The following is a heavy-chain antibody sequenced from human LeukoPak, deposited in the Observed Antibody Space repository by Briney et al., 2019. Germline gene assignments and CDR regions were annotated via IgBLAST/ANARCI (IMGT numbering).Heavy chain of an antibody. J-gene: IGHJ3*02. CDR3: AKDRGSPPDAFDI. V-gene: IGHV3-30*02. CDR2: IRYDGSNK. Sequence: GGSLRLSCAASGFTLSDYGMHWVRQAPGKGLEWVAFIRYDGSNKYYADSVKGRFTISRDNSKHTLYLQMNSLRAEDTAVYYCAKDRGSPPDAFDIWGQGTMVTVSS. D-gene: IGHD3-16*01. CDR1: GFTLSDYG.